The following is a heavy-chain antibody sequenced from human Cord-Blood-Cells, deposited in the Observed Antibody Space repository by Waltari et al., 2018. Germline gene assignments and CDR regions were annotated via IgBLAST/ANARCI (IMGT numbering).Heavy chain of an antibody. CDR1: GRTFSSYA. Sequence: QVQLVRSGAALKKPGSPVKVSCKASGRTFSSYAISWVRQSPGQGLEWMGGIIPIFGTANYAQKFQGRVTITADESTSTAYMELSSLRSEDTAVYYCARGVRLDADAFDIWGQGTMVTVSS. CDR2: IIPIFGTA. J-gene: IGHJ3*02. V-gene: IGHV1-69*01. CDR3: ARGVRLDADAFDI. D-gene: IGHD1-1*01.